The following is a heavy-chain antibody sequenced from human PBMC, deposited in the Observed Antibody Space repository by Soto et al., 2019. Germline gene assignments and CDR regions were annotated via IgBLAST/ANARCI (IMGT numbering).Heavy chain of an antibody. Sequence: QVQLVESVGGVVQPGRSLRLSCAASGFTFSSYAMHWVRQAPGKGLEWVAVISYDGSNKYYADSVKGRFTISRDNSKNTLYLQMNSLRAEDTAVYYCARDDSGDFWSGYPDYWGQGTLVTVSS. V-gene: IGHV3-30-3*01. CDR2: ISYDGSNK. D-gene: IGHD3-3*01. J-gene: IGHJ4*02. CDR1: GFTFSSYA. CDR3: ARDDSGDFWSGYPDY.